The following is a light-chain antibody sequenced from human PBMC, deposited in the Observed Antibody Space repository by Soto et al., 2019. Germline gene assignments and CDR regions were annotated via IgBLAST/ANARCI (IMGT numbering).Light chain of an antibody. CDR3: AAWDDRLNDVV. CDR1: SSNLGMNT. V-gene: IGLV1-44*01. Sequence: QPVLTQPPSASGTPGQRVTISCSGTSSNLGMNTVNWYQQLPGRAPRLLFYSDNQRPSGLPDRFSGSKSGTSASLAISGLQSEDEADYYCAAWDDRLNDVVFGGGTQLTVL. CDR2: SDN. J-gene: IGLJ2*01.